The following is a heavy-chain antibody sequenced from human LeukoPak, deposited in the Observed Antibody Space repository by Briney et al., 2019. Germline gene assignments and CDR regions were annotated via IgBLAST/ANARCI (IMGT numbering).Heavy chain of an antibody. V-gene: IGHV3-30*18. Sequence: QTGGSLRLSCAASGFTFSSYGMHWVRQAAGKGLEGVAVISYDGSNKYYADSVKGRSTISRANSKNTLYLQMNSLRAEDTAVYYCAKSFGELLPRASWGQGTPVTVSS. J-gene: IGHJ5*02. CDR2: ISYDGSNK. CDR3: AKSFGELLPRAS. CDR1: GFTFSSYG. D-gene: IGHD3-10*01.